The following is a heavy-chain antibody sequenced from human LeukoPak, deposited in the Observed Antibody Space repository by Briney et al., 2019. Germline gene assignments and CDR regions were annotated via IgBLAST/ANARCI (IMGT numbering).Heavy chain of an antibody. J-gene: IGHJ4*02. CDR1: GDSISSGDYY. CDR2: IYYSGST. V-gene: IGHV4-30-4*08. CDR3: ARVWDSSGWYLDY. Sequence: PSETLSLTCTVSGDSISSGDYYWSWFRQPPGKGLGWRGYIYYSGSTYYSPSLKSRVTISVDTFKNQVSLKLSSVTAADTAVYYCARVWDSSGWYLDYWGQGTLVTVSS. D-gene: IGHD6-19*01.